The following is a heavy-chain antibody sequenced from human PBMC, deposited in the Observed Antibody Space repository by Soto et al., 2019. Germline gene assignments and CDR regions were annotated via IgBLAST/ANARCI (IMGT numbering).Heavy chain of an antibody. CDR2: IWYDGSNK. CDR3: ARDEKTTVITGIDY. V-gene: IGHV3-33*01. CDR1: GFTFSSYG. J-gene: IGHJ4*02. D-gene: IGHD4-17*01. Sequence: PGGSLRLSCAASGFTFSSYGMHWVRQAPGKGLEWVAVIWYDGSNKYYADSVKGRFTISRDNSKNTLYLQMNSLRAEDTAVYYCARDEKTTVITGIDYWGQGTLVTVSS.